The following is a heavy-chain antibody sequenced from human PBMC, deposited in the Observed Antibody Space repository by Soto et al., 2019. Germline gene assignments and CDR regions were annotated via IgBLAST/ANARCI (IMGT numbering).Heavy chain of an antibody. V-gene: IGHV3-15*01. Sequence: GGSLRLSCAASGVTFSNAWMSWVRPAPGKGLEWVGRIKSKSDGGTTDYAAPVKGRVAISRDDSSNTLYLQMNSLKTEDTAVYYCTTEHAVFGVVIVPFDYWGQGTLVTVSS. D-gene: IGHD3-3*01. J-gene: IGHJ4*02. CDR1: GVTFSNAW. CDR2: IKSKSDGGTT. CDR3: TTEHAVFGVVIVPFDY.